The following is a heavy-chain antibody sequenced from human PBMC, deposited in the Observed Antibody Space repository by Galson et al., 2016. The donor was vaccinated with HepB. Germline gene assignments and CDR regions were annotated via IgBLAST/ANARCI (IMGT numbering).Heavy chain of an antibody. Sequence: SVKVSCKASGYPFNIFAIHWVRQAPGQKFEWMGRINAGNGNTEYSQRFQGRVTITRDTSATTAYLELSSLRFEDTAVYFCARSAGGDSSSSSHFWGQGTLVTVSS. CDR1: GYPFNIFA. CDR3: ARSAGGDSSSSSHF. CDR2: INAGNGNT. D-gene: IGHD6-6*01. J-gene: IGHJ4*02. V-gene: IGHV1-3*01.